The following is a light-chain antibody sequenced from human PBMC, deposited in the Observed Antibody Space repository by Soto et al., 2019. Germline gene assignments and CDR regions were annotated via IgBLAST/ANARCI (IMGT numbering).Light chain of an antibody. V-gene: IGLV4-69*01. CDR3: QTWDTGIRVV. Sequence: QLVLTQSPSASASLGASVKLTCTLSSGHSSYAIAWHQQQPEKGPRYLMKLNSDGSHSKGDGIPDRFSGSSSGAERYLTISSLQSEDETDYSCQTWDTGIRVVFGGGTKLTVL. CDR1: SGHSSYA. J-gene: IGLJ2*01. CDR2: LNSDGSH.